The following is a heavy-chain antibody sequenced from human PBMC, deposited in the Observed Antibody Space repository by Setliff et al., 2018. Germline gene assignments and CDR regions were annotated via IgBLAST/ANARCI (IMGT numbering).Heavy chain of an antibody. V-gene: IGHV3-7*03. J-gene: IGHJ6*03. CDR2: IKEDGSET. D-gene: IGHD3-3*01. CDR1: GFTLRSYW. Sequence: GGSLRLSCAASGFTLRSYWMSWVRQAPGKGLEWVANIKEDGSETYYGGSVKGRFTISRDNAKNSLYLQMNSLRVEDTAVYYCAKGFGGRGYDYYYMDVWGKGTTVTVS. CDR3: AKGFGGRGYDYYYMDV.